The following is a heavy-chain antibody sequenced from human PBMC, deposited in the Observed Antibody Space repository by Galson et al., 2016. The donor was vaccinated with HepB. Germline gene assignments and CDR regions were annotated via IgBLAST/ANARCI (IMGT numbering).Heavy chain of an antibody. D-gene: IGHD6-13*01. Sequence: SLRLSCAASGFTFTDYYMSWIRQTPGRGLEWIAYVSSSGSYTDLGDSVKGRFTISRDNAKNTVSLQMNSLRVEDTAKYVCARTQQLLRTFDIWGLGTLVTVSS. CDR2: VSSSGSYT. CDR3: ARTQQLLRTFDI. CDR1: GFTFTDYY. V-gene: IGHV3-11*06. J-gene: IGHJ4*02.